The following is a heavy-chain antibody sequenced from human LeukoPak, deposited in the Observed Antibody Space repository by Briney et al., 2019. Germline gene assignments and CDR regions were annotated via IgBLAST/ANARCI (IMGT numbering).Heavy chain of an antibody. CDR1: GFAFSSYA. CDR3: AKQYYYDSSGKDY. J-gene: IGHJ4*02. CDR2: LSGSGGRT. Sequence: GGSLRLSCAASGFAFSSYAMSWVRQAPGKGLEWVSGLSGSGGRTYYAGSVKGRFTISRDKSKNTLYLQMNSLRAEDTAVYYCAKQYYYDSSGKDYWGQGTLVTVSS. V-gene: IGHV3-23*01. D-gene: IGHD3-22*01.